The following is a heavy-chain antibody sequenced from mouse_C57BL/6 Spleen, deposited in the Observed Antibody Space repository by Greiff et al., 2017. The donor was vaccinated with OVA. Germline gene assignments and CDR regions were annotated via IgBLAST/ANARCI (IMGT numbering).Heavy chain of an antibody. CDR1: GYTFTSYW. D-gene: IGHD2-4*01. V-gene: IGHV1-74*01. J-gene: IGHJ3*01. CDR2: IHPSDSDT. CDR3: AIAWDYDAWFAY. Sequence: QVQLQQPGAELVKPGASVKVSCKASGYTFTSYWMHWVKQRPGQGLEWIGRIHPSDSDTNYNQKFKGKATLTVDKSSSTAYMQLSSLTSEDSAVYYCAIAWDYDAWFAYWGQGTLVTVSA.